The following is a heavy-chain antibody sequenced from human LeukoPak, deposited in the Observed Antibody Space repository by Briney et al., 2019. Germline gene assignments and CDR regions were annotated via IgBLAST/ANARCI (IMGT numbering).Heavy chain of an antibody. V-gene: IGHV3-53*01. CDR1: GFTVSSNY. Sequence: GGSLRLSCAASGFTVSSNYMSWVRQAPGKGLEWVSVIYSGGSTYYADSVKGRFTISRDNSKNTLYLQMNSLRAEDTAVYYCARPGDGDYVRYYYYGMDVWGQGTTVTVSS. CDR3: ARPGDGDYVRYYYYGMDV. CDR2: IYSGGST. D-gene: IGHD4-17*01. J-gene: IGHJ6*02.